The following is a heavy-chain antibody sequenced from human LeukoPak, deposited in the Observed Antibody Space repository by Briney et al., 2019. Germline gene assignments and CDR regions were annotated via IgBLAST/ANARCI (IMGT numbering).Heavy chain of an antibody. J-gene: IGHJ3*02. CDR2: IYHSGST. Sequence: SGTLSLTCVVTGGSLSSGGYSWSWTRQPPGKGLEWLGYIYHSGSTYYNPSLKSRVTISEDRSKNQFSLKLSSVSAADTAVYYCARGPHQTDYYYSSGHKNAFDNWGQGTMVTVSS. CDR3: ARGPHQTDYYYSSGHKNAFDN. CDR1: GGSLSSGGYS. D-gene: IGHD3-22*01. V-gene: IGHV4-30-2*01.